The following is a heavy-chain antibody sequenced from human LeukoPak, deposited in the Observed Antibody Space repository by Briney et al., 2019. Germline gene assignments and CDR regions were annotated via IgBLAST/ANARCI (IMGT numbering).Heavy chain of an antibody. CDR2: ISSSSSYI. J-gene: IGHJ6*02. V-gene: IGHV3-21*01. CDR1: GFTFSSYW. D-gene: IGHD3-22*01. Sequence: PGGSLRLSCAASGFTFSSYWMNWVRQAPGKGLEWVSSISSSSSYIYYADSVKGRFTISRDNAKNSLYLQMNSLRAEDTAVYYCARDVNDSSGYYFGREQYYYYGMDVWGQGTTVTVSS. CDR3: ARDVNDSSGYYFGREQYYYYGMDV.